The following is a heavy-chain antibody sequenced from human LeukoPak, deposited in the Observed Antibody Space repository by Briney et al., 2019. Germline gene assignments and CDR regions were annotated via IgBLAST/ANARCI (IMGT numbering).Heavy chain of an antibody. CDR2: IDSSGSYI. CDR3: ARASSRAFDN. J-gene: IGHJ4*02. Sequence: YPGGSLRLSCAASGFTFSSYSMNWVRQAPGKGLEWVSSIDSSGSYIYYADSLKGRFTISRDNAKNSLYLQVNSLRAEETAVYYCARASSRAFDNWGQGTLVIVSS. CDR1: GFTFSSYS. V-gene: IGHV3-21*06.